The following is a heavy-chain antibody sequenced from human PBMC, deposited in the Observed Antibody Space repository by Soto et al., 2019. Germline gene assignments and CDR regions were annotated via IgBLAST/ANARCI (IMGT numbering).Heavy chain of an antibody. Sequence: GGSLRLSCAASGFNFSSYEMNWVRQAPGKGLEWVSYISSSGSTVYYADSVKGRFTISRDNTQNSLYLQMNSLGAEDTAVYYCAKGKESTAADYYYALDVWGQGTTVTVSS. CDR1: GFNFSSYE. D-gene: IGHD1-1*01. V-gene: IGHV3-48*03. CDR2: ISSSGSTV. CDR3: AKGKESTAADYYYALDV. J-gene: IGHJ6*02.